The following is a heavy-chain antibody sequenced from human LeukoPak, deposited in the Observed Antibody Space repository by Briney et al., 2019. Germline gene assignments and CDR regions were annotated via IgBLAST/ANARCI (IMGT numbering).Heavy chain of an antibody. D-gene: IGHD2-15*01. CDR3: ARDRVVVAALYYYYYMDV. CDR2: ISSSSSYI. V-gene: IGHV3-21*01. CDR1: GFTFSSYS. J-gene: IGHJ6*03. Sequence: GSLRLSCAASGFTFSSYSMNWVRQAPGKGLEWVSSISSSSSYIYYADSVKGRFTISRDNAKNSLYLQMNSLRAEDTAVYYCARDRVVVAALYYYYYMDVWGKGTTVTVSS.